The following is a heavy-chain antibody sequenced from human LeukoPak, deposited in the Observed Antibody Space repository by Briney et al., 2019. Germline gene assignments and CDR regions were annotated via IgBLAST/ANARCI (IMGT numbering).Heavy chain of an antibody. V-gene: IGHV1-8*01. J-gene: IGHJ6*02. Sequence: ASVKVSCKASEYTFTSYDINWVRQATGQGLEWMGWMNPNSGNTVYAQKFQGRVTMTRNTSISTAYMELSSLRSEDTAVYYCARAGAVGLYYYYGMDVWGQGTTVTVSS. CDR1: EYTFTSYD. D-gene: IGHD1-26*01. CDR3: ARAGAVGLYYYYGMDV. CDR2: MNPNSGNT.